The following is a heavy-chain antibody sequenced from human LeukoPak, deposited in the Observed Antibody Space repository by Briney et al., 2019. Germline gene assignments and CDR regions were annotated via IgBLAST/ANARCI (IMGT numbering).Heavy chain of an antibody. J-gene: IGHJ6*02. CDR1: GFTFSSYG. Sequence: PGGSLRLSCAASGFTFSSYGMHWVRQAPGKGLEWVAFIRYDGSNKYYADSVKGRFTISRDNSKNTLYLQMNSLRAEDTAVYYCAKDALHSGSYGLHYYYGMDVWGQGTTVTVSS. CDR2: IRYDGSNK. CDR3: AKDALHSGSYGLHYYYGMDV. V-gene: IGHV3-30*02. D-gene: IGHD1-26*01.